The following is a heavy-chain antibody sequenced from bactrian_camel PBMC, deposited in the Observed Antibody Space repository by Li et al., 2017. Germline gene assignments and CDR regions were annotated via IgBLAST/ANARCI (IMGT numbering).Heavy chain of an antibody. J-gene: IGHJ4*01. CDR2: IVTGTGST. Sequence: HVQLMESGGGSVQAGGSLKLSCVFSGYTFGSGLGNCGMAWYRQAPGKEREGVAAIVTGTGSTIYGDSVEGRFTISRDNAKRTVYLQMDSLQPEDTAMYYCAADGFSGPGGTQVTVS. CDR1: GYTFGSGLGNCG. D-gene: IGHD1*01. V-gene: IGHV3S53*01.